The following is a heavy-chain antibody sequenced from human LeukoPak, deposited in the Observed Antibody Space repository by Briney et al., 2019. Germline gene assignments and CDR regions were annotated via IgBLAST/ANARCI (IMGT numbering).Heavy chain of an antibody. D-gene: IGHD2-21*01. J-gene: IGHJ5*02. CDR3: AKNVESKTLIRRSWFDP. Sequence: PGGSLRLSCTASGFTFGSYDMNWVRQAPGKGLEWVSTISTGSNYIYYADSVKGRFTTSRDNAKGSLYLQMSSLRAEDTAVYYCAKNVESKTLIRRSWFDPWGQGTLVTVSS. V-gene: IGHV3-21*01. CDR1: GFTFGSYD. CDR2: ISTGSNYI.